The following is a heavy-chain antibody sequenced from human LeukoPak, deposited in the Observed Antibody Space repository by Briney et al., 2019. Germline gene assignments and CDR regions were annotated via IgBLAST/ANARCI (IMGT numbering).Heavy chain of an antibody. CDR3: ARQLREADDYVWGSYHYYMDV. CDR1: GGSISSSSYY. J-gene: IGHJ6*03. CDR2: IYYSGST. Sequence: PSETLSLTCTVSGGSISSSSYYWGWIRQPPGKGLEWIESIYYSGSTYYNPSLKSRVTIPVDTSKNQFSLKLSSVTAADTAVYYCARQLREADDYVWGSYHYYMDVWGKGTTVTVSS. V-gene: IGHV4-39*01. D-gene: IGHD3-16*01.